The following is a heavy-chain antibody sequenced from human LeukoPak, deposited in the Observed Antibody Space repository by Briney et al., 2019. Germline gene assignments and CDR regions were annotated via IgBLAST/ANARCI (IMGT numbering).Heavy chain of an antibody. J-gene: IGHJ6*02. Sequence: GRSLRLSCTASGFILADHAMAWVRRAPGKGLECVGFVRSKAYGGTTEYATSVKGRFTISRDDSESIVYLQMNSLKTEDTAVYYCTRGPILLWLHNGIDVWGQGTTVIVSS. V-gene: IGHV3-49*04. CDR1: GFILADHA. D-gene: IGHD5-18*01. CDR3: TRGPILLWLHNGIDV. CDR2: VRSKAYGGTT.